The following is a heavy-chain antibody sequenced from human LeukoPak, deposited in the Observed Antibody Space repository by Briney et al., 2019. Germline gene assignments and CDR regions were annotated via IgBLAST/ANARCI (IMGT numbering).Heavy chain of an antibody. Sequence: SETLSLTCAVYGGSFGGYYWSWIRQPPGKGLEWIGEINHSGSTNYNPSLKSRVTISVDTSKNQFSLKLSSVTAADTAVYYCARGWGYSSGWYFDYWGQGTLVTVSS. V-gene: IGHV4-34*01. CDR1: GGSFGGYY. CDR2: INHSGST. D-gene: IGHD6-19*01. CDR3: ARGWGYSSGWYFDY. J-gene: IGHJ4*02.